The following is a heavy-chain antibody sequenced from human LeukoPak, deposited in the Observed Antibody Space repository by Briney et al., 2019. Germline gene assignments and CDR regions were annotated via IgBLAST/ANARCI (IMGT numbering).Heavy chain of an antibody. CDR1: GFTFSSYS. CDR3: ARTRNTGNYFDY. CDR2: ISSSSSFI. V-gene: IGHV3-21*01. Sequence: GGSLRLSCAASGFTFSSYSMNWVRQAPGKGLEWVSSISSSSSFIYYADSAKGRFTISRDNAKNSLYLQMNSLRAEDTAVYYCARTRNTGNYFDYWGQGTLVTVSS. D-gene: IGHD1-1*01. J-gene: IGHJ4*02.